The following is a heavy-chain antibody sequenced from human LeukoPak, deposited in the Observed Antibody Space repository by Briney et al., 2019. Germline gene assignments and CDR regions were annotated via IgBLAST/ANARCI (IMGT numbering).Heavy chain of an antibody. CDR1: GFTFRSYS. V-gene: IGHV3-48*02. CDR2: ISGGRTIV. J-gene: IGHJ4*02. D-gene: IGHD5-18*01. Sequence: GGSLRLSCSASGFTFRSYSTKWVRQVSGKWLEWVSYISGGRTIVYYADSMKGRFTISRDNAHNSLYLQMNSLRDEDTALYYCAISRGYSYALDYWGQGTLVTVSS. CDR3: AISRGYSYALDY.